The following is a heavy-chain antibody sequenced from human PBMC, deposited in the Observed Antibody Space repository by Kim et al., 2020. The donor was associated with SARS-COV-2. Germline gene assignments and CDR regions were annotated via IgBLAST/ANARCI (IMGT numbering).Heavy chain of an antibody. J-gene: IGHJ2*01. D-gene: IGHD3-16*01. V-gene: IGHV4-34*01. CDR3: ARTMITFGGASLHWYFDL. Sequence: KRRVTISVDTSKNQFSLKLSSVTAADTAVYYCARTMITFGGASLHWYFDLWGRGTLVTVSS.